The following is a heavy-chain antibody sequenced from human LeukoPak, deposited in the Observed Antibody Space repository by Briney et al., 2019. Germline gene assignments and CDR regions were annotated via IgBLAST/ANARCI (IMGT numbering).Heavy chain of an antibody. Sequence: SETLSLTCIVSGGSISSSSFSWGCIRQPPGKGREWIGSIYYSGSTYYNPSLKSRVTISVDTSKNQFSLKLDSVTAADTAVYYCARFCSGGSCYTHFDYWGRGTLVTVSS. CDR1: GGSISSSSFS. J-gene: IGHJ4*02. V-gene: IGHV4-39*01. CDR2: IYYSGST. D-gene: IGHD2-15*01. CDR3: ARFCSGGSCYTHFDY.